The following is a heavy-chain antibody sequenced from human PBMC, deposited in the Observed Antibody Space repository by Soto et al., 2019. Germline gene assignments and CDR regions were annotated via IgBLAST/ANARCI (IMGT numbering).Heavy chain of an antibody. CDR2: ISSGSRDI. J-gene: IGHJ4*02. CDR1: GFTFSSHN. CDR3: VKRDRYSRSSYSDY. Sequence: GGSLRLSCSASGFTFSSHNLIWVRQAPGKGLEWVSSISSGSRDIFYGDSIKGRFTISRDDARNTLYLQMNSLRPEDTALYYCVKRDRYSRSSYSDYWGRGTLVTVSS. D-gene: IGHD6-6*01. V-gene: IGHV3-21*04.